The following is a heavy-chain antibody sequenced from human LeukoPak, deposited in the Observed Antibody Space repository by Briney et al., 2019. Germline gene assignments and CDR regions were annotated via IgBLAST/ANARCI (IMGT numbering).Heavy chain of an antibody. V-gene: IGHV3-23*01. CDR2: ISGSGGST. J-gene: IGHJ4*02. CDR3: VKSAGRNGGN. D-gene: IGHD1-26*01. CDR1: GFTFSSYA. Sequence: GGSLRLSCAASGFTFSSYAMRWVRQAPGKGLECISGISGSGGSTDYADSVRGRFTISRDNAKKSVYLQMNSLRAEDTAIYYCVKSAGRNGGNWGQGTLVTVSS.